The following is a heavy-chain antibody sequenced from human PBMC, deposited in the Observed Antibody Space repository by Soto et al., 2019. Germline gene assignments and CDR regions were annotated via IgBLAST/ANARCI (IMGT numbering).Heavy chain of an antibody. V-gene: IGHV1-24*01. CDR2: FDPEDGET. Sequence: ASVKVSCKVSGYTLTELSMHWVRQAPGKGLEWMGGFDPEDGETIYAQKFQGRVTMTEDTSTDTAYMELSSLRSEDTAVYYCATDMGEYSSPQNRYYYYGMDVWGQGTTVTVSS. J-gene: IGHJ6*02. D-gene: IGHD6-6*01. CDR1: GYTLTELS. CDR3: ATDMGEYSSPQNRYYYYGMDV.